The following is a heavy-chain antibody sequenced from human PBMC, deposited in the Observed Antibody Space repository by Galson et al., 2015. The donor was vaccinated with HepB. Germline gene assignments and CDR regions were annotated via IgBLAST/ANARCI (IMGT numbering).Heavy chain of an antibody. CDR2: INAGNGNT. CDR3: ARRGRSAAAGMGY. V-gene: IGHV1-3*01. J-gene: IGHJ4*02. CDR1: GYTFTNYA. D-gene: IGHD6-13*01. Sequence: SVKVSCKASGYTFTNYAMHWVRQAPGQRLEWMGWINAGNGNTKYSQKFQGRVTITRDTSASTAYMELSSLRSEDTAVYYCARRGRSAAAGMGYWGQGTLVTVSS.